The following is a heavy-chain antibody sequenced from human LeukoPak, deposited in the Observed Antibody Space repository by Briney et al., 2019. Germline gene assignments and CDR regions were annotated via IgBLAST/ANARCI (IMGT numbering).Heavy chain of an antibody. D-gene: IGHD3-3*01. CDR1: VYTFTSYA. J-gene: IGHJ4*02. CDR2: INTNTGNP. V-gene: IGHV7-4-1*02. Sequence: ASVKGSCKASVYTFTSYAMNWVGQAPGQGLEWMGWINTNTGNPTYAQGFTGRFVFSLDTSVSTAYLQISSLKAEDTAVYYCASSPTYYDFWSGPSIRPFDYWGQGTLVTVSS. CDR3: ASSPTYYDFWSGPSIRPFDY.